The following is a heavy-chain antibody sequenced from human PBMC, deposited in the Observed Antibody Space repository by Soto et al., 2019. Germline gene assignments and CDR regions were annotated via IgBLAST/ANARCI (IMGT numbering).Heavy chain of an antibody. CDR2: IRFDGTDE. V-gene: IGHV3-30*02. CDR1: KSIFTGYD. J-gene: IGHJ5*02. D-gene: IGHD3-3*01. Sequence: GGSLRLSCAASKSIFTGYDMHWVRQTPGKGLEWVAVIRFDGTDEHYADSVKGRFTISRDNSKNMLYLQMNSLRVEDTAVYYCAKDDSAYDFWSGETSRWFDPWGQGTLVTVSS. CDR3: AKDDSAYDFWSGETSRWFDP.